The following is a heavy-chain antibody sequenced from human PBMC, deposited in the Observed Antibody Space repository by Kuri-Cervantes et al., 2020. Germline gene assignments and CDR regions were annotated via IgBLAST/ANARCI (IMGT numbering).Heavy chain of an antibody. V-gene: IGHV3-11*01. D-gene: IGHD6-13*01. Sequence: GESLKISCAASGFTFSDYYISWIRQAPGKGLEWVSYISSSGSTIYYADSVKGRFTISRDNAKNSLYLQMNSLRAEDTAVYYCARDPTATADLFDYWGQGTLVTVSS. CDR2: ISSSGSTI. CDR3: ARDPTATADLFDY. J-gene: IGHJ4*02. CDR1: GFTFSDYY.